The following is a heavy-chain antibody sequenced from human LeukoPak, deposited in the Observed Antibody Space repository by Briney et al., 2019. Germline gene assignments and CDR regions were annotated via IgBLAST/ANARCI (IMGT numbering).Heavy chain of an antibody. CDR1: GGSISSYY. CDR3: ARHNVDTVTTGGYYGMDV. V-gene: IGHV4-59*08. J-gene: IGHJ6*02. Sequence: SETLSLTCTVSGGSISSYYWSWIRQPPGKGLEWIGYIYYSGSTNYNPSLKSRVTISVDTSKNQFSLKLSSVTAADTAVYYCARHNVDTVTTGGYYGMDVWGQGTTVTVSS. D-gene: IGHD4-17*01. CDR2: IYYSGST.